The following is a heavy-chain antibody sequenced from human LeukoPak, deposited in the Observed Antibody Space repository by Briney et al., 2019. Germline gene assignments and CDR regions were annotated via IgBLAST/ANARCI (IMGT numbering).Heavy chain of an antibody. CDR1: GFTFDDYG. CDR3: ARDRAPYSSGWYSVDY. Sequence: PGGSLRLSCAASGFTFDDYGMSWVRQAPGKGLEWVSGINWNGGSTGYADSVKGRFTISRDNAKNSLYLQMNSLRAEDTALYYCARDRAPYSSGWYSVDYWGQGTLVTVSS. CDR2: INWNGGST. D-gene: IGHD6-19*01. J-gene: IGHJ4*02. V-gene: IGHV3-20*04.